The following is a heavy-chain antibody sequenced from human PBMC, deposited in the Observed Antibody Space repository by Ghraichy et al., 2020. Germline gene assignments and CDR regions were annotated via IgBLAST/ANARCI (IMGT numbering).Heavy chain of an antibody. D-gene: IGHD5-24*01. CDR1: GFTVRSNY. CDR3: ARGKDGSSLYFDY. CDR2: IYSGGNT. Sequence: GGSLRLSCEVSGFTVRSNYMNWVRQAPGKGLEWVSVIYSGGNTYYADSVRGRFTVSRDNSKNTLYLQMNSLRVEDTAVYYCARGKDGSSLYFDYWGQGTLVTVSS. V-gene: IGHV3-53*01. J-gene: IGHJ4*02.